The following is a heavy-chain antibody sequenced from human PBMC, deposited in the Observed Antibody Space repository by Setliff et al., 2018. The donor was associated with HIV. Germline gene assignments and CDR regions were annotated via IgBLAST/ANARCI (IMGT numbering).Heavy chain of an antibody. D-gene: IGHD3-22*01. CDR3: ARHVGDDYDSHAV. V-gene: IGHV4-59*10. Sequence: SETLSLTCVVYGGSFSGYYWGWIRQPAGKGLEWIGQIYASGNTNYNPSLKSRVTMSVDTSKNQLSLELTSVTAADTAVYYCARHVGDDYDSHAVWGKGTTVTVSS. CDR2: IYASGNT. CDR1: GGSFSGYY. J-gene: IGHJ6*04.